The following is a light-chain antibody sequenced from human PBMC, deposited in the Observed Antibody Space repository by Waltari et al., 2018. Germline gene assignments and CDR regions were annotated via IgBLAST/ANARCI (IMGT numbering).Light chain of an antibody. J-gene: IGLJ2*01. CDR3: SSRELSGHVV. Sequence: SSDLTQDPAVSVALGQTVRITCQGDILRTYYGNWCRQKPGQPPELVIYGKKNRPSGRPDRLSASSSGKTASLNITGAQAEDEADYYCSSRELSGHVVFGGGTRLTVL. V-gene: IGLV3-19*01. CDR1: ILRTYY. CDR2: GKK.